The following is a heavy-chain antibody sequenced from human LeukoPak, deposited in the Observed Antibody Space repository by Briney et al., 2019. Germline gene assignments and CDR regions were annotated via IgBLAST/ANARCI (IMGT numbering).Heavy chain of an antibody. CDR1: GYSFTSYW. J-gene: IGHJ4*02. CDR3: ARGGWYQLPREEDYFDY. CDR2: IYPGDSDT. D-gene: IGHD2-2*01. V-gene: IGHV5-51*01. Sequence: RGESLKISCKGSGYSFTSYWIGWVRQMPGKGLEWMGIIYPGDSDTRYSPSFQGQVTISADKSISTAYLQWSSLKASDTAMYYCARGGWYQLPREEDYFDYWGQGTLVTVSS.